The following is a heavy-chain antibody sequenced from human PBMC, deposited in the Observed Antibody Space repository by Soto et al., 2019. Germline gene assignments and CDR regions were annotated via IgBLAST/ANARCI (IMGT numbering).Heavy chain of an antibody. D-gene: IGHD1-20*01. V-gene: IGHV2-70*01. CDR3: ARIVSSYNWNDGLYYYSGMDV. J-gene: IGHJ6*02. Sequence: SGPTLVNPTQTLTLTCTFSGFSLSTSGMCVSWIRQPPGKALEWLALIDWDDDKYYSTSLKTRLTISKDTSKNQVVLTMTNMDPVDTATYYCARIVSSYNWNDGLYYYSGMDVWGQGTTVTVSS. CDR2: IDWDDDK. CDR1: GFSLSTSGMC.